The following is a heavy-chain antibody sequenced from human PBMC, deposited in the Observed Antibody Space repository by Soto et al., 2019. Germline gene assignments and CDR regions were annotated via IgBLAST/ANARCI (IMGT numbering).Heavy chain of an antibody. Sequence: GESLKISCKGSGYSFTSYWIGWVRQMPGKGLEWMGIIYPGDSDTRYSPSFQGQVTISADKSISTAYLQWSSLKASDTAMYYCATQRYDFWSGYPQIDYWGQGTLVTVS. D-gene: IGHD3-3*01. CDR1: GYSFTSYW. J-gene: IGHJ4*02. CDR2: IYPGDSDT. CDR3: ATQRYDFWSGYPQIDY. V-gene: IGHV5-51*01.